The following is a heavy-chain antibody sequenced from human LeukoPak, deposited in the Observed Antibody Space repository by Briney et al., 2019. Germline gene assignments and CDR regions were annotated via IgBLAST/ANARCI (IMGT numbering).Heavy chain of an antibody. Sequence: ASVKVSCKASGGTFSSYAISWVRQAPGQGLEWMGGIIPIFGTANYAQKFQGRVTITADESTSTAYMELSSLRSEDTAVYYCARKYKAAAGRDYYYYYMDVWGKGTTVTVSS. CDR1: GGTFSSYA. V-gene: IGHV1-69*13. CDR2: IIPIFGTA. CDR3: ARKYKAAAGRDYYYYYMDV. J-gene: IGHJ6*03. D-gene: IGHD6-13*01.